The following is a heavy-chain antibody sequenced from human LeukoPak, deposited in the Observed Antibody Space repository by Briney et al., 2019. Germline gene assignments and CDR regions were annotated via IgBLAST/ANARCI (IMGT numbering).Heavy chain of an antibody. J-gene: IGHJ4*02. CDR2: INHSGST. D-gene: IGHD2-15*01. V-gene: IGHV4-34*01. Sequence: PSETLSLTCAVYGGSFSGYYWSWIRQPPGKGLEWIGEINHSGSTNHNPSLKSRVTISVDTSKNQFSLKLSSVTAADTAVYYCARGMQGDCSGGSCYSYYFDYWGQGTLVTVSS. CDR1: GGSFSGYY. CDR3: ARGMQGDCSGGSCYSYYFDY.